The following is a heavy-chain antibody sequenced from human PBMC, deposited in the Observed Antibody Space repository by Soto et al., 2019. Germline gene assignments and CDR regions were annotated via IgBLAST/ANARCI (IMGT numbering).Heavy chain of an antibody. D-gene: IGHD3-22*01. CDR2: IYHSGST. Sequence: QLQLQESGSGLVKPSQTLSLTCAVSGGSISSGGYSWSWIRQPPGKGLEWIGYIYHSGSTYYNPSLKSRVTISVDRSKNQVSLKLSSVTAADTAVYYCARAGSSGYSMDAFDIWGQGTMVTVSS. V-gene: IGHV4-30-2*01. CDR3: ARAGSSGYSMDAFDI. CDR1: GGSISSGGYS. J-gene: IGHJ3*02.